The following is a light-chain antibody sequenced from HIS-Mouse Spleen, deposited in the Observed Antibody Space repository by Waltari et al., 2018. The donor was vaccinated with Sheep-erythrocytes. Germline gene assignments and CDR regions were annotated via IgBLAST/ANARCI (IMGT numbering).Light chain of an antibody. J-gene: IGLJ3*02. CDR1: SSNIGSNY. CDR3: AAWDDSLSGPV. CDR2: RNK. Sequence: QSVLTQPPSASGTPGQRVTISCSGSSSNIGSNYVYCYQQLPGTAPKPLICRNKQRPSGVPDRLSGSKSGTSASLAISGLRSEDEADYYCAAWDDSLSGPVFGGGTKLTVL. V-gene: IGLV1-47*01.